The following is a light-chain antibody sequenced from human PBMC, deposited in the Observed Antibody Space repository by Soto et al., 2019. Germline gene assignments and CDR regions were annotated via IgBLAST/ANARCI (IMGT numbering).Light chain of an antibody. Sequence: EIVLTQSPATLSLSPGERATLSCRASQSVSSYLAWYQQKPGQAPRLLIYDASTRATGIPARFSGSGFGTEFTLTISSLQSEDFAVYYCQQYSNWPLITFGQGTRLEI. CDR1: QSVSSY. J-gene: IGKJ5*01. CDR2: DAS. V-gene: IGKV3-15*01. CDR3: QQYSNWPLIT.